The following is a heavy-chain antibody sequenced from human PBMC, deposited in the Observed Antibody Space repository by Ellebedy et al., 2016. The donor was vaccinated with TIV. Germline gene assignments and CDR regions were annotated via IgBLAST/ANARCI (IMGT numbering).Heavy chain of an antibody. CDR1: GFIISGDW. V-gene: IGHV3-7*03. CDR3: AKFRGFLWFGDFTDY. Sequence: GESLKISCAASGFIISGDWMSWVRQAPGKGLEWVAHINPDGSAEYYVDSVKGRFTISRDNAKRSLFLQMNSLRVEDTAVYYCAKFRGFLWFGDFTDYWGQGTLVTVSS. J-gene: IGHJ4*02. CDR2: INPDGSAE. D-gene: IGHD3-10*01.